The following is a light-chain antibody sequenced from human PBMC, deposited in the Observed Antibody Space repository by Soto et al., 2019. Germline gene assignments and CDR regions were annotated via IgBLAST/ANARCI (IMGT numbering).Light chain of an antibody. CDR2: GAS. CDR1: QSVSSN. J-gene: IGKJ4*01. Sequence: EIVLTQSPGTLSVPPGERATLSCWASQSVSSNLAWYQQKPGQTPRLLIYGASTRATGVPARISGSGSGTEFTLTISSLQSEDFAVYYCQHYNRWPLTFGGGTKVDIK. V-gene: IGKV3-15*01. CDR3: QHYNRWPLT.